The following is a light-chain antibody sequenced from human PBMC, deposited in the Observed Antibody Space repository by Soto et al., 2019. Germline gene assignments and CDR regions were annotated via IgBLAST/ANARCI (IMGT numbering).Light chain of an antibody. J-gene: IGLJ2*01. V-gene: IGLV1-44*01. CDR3: ATRDDTLNALVV. Sequence: QSVVTQPPSASGTPGQTVTISCSGSTSNIGSNTVNWYQQLPGMAPTLLIHSNNQRPSGVPDRFSGSQSGTSASLAISGLQSEDEADYYCATRDDTLNALVVFGGGTQLTVL. CDR2: SNN. CDR1: TSNIGSNT.